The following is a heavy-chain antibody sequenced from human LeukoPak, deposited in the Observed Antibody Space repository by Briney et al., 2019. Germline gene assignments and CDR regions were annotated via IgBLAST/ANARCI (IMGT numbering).Heavy chain of an antibody. CDR1: GGTLSSYT. CDR3: ARDGGSSSPLGY. CDR2: IIPILGIA. Sequence: GASVKVSCKASGGTLSSYTISWVRQAPGQGLEWMGRIIPILGIANYAQKFQGRVTITADKSTSTAYMELSSLRSEDTAVYYCARDGGSSSPLGYWGQGTLVTVSS. V-gene: IGHV1-69*04. J-gene: IGHJ4*02. D-gene: IGHD6-13*01.